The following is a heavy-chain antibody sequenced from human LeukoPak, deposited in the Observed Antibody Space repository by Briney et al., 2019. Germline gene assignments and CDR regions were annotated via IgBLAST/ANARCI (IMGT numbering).Heavy chain of an antibody. D-gene: IGHD3-22*01. Sequence: ASVKVSCKSSGGTFSSYAISWVRQAPGQGLEWMGGIIPIFCTANYAQKLQGRVTMTTDTSTSTAYMELRSLRSDDTAVYYCARIPLDSSGYYFPPDYWGQGTLVTVSS. CDR3: ARIPLDSSGYYFPPDY. CDR2: IIPIFCTA. V-gene: IGHV1-69*05. CDR1: GGTFSSYA. J-gene: IGHJ4*02.